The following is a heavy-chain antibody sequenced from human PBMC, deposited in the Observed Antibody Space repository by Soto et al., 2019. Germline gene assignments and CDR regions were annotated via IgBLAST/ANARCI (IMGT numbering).Heavy chain of an antibody. V-gene: IGHV4-31*03. J-gene: IGHJ3*01. CDR3: ARSAQWDGFDP. CDR1: AGSISTINYY. D-gene: IGHD2-8*01. CDR2: ISYSGST. Sequence: QVQLQESGPGLVRRSQTLSLTCTVSAGSISTINYYWSWIRQHPEKGLEWIGYISYSGSTFYHSSLKSRVTISLDTSKKQFSLTLTSVTAADTAVYYCARSAQWDGFDPWGQGTMVTVSS.